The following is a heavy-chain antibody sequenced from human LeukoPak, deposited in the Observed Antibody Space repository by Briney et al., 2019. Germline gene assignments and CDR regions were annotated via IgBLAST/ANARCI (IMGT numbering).Heavy chain of an antibody. D-gene: IGHD3-3*01. J-gene: IGHJ4*02. Sequence: PSETLSLTCTVSGGSISSYYWSWIRQPAGKGLEWIGRIYTSGSTNYNPSLKSRVTMSVDTSKNQFSLKLSSVTAADTAVYYCARGDYDFWSGSYPGFGYWGQGTLVTVSS. V-gene: IGHV4-4*07. CDR1: GGSISSYY. CDR2: IYTSGST. CDR3: ARGDYDFWSGSYPGFGY.